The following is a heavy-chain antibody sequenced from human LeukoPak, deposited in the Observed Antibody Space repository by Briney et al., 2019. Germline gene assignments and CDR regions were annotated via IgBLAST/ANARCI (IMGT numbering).Heavy chain of an antibody. V-gene: IGHV3-74*01. Sequence: GGSLRLSCAASGFTFSSHWMHWVRQGPGKGLVWVSRIKGDGTYRDYADSVGGRFTISRDNAKNTLYLQMNSLRVEDTAVYYCARGLQITVAGPPMDVWGKGTTVTISS. D-gene: IGHD6-19*01. CDR1: GFTFSSHW. J-gene: IGHJ6*03. CDR2: IKGDGTYR. CDR3: ARGLQITVAGPPMDV.